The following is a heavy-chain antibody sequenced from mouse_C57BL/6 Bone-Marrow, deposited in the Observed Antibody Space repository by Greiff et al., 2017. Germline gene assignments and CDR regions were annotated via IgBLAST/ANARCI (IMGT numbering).Heavy chain of an antibody. Sequence: QVQLQQSGAELARPGASVKLSCKASGYTFTSYGISWVKQRTGQGLEWIGEIYPRSGNTYYNEKFKGKATLTADKSSSTAYMELRSLTSEDSAVYCCARAKADYYGSSCGYFEVWGTGTTVTVSS. V-gene: IGHV1-81*01. CDR3: ARAKADYYGSSCGYFEV. J-gene: IGHJ1*03. CDR2: IYPRSGNT. D-gene: IGHD1-1*01. CDR1: GYTFTSYG.